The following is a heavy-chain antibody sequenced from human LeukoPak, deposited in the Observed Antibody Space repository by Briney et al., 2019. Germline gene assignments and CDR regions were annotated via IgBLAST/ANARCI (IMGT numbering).Heavy chain of an antibody. J-gene: IGHJ3*02. CDR2: ISGSGGST. CDR3: AKVGTDDFWSGYDAFDI. V-gene: IGHV3-23*01. CDR1: RFTFSDYY. D-gene: IGHD3-3*01. Sequence: GGSLRLSCAASRFTFSDYYMSWIRQAPGKGLEWVSAISGSGGSTYYADSVKGRFTISRDNSKNTLYLQMNSLRAEDTAVYYCAKVGTDDFWSGYDAFDIWGQGTMVTVSS.